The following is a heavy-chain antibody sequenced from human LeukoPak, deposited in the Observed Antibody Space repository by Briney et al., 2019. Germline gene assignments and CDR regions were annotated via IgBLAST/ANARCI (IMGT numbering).Heavy chain of an antibody. CDR2: IKPEGSAQ. J-gene: IGHJ4*02. CDR1: GSTFNNYW. V-gene: IGHV3-7*01. Sequence: GGSLGLSCAASGSTFNNYWMTWVRQAPGKGLEWVANIKPEGSAQYYADSVRGRFTISRDNAKNSVFLHMNSLRAEDTAVYHCARPYGVGWSGLEHWGRGTLVTVSS. CDR3: ARPYGVGWSGLEH. D-gene: IGHD6-19*01.